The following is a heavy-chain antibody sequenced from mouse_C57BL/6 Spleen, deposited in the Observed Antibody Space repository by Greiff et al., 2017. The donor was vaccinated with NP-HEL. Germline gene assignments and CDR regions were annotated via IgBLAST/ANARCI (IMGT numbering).Heavy chain of an antibody. D-gene: IGHD1-3*01. CDR3: ARSELHY. J-gene: IGHJ2*01. Sequence: QVQLQQSGPELVKPGASVKISCKASGYAFRSSWMNWVKQRPGKGLEWIGRIYPGDGDTNYNGKFKGKATLTADKSSSTAYMQLSSLTSEDSAVYFCARSELHYWGQGTTLTVSS. CDR1: GYAFRSSW. CDR2: IYPGDGDT. V-gene: IGHV1-82*01.